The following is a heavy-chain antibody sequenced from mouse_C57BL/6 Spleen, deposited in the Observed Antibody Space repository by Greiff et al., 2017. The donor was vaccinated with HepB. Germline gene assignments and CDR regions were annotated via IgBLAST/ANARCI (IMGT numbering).Heavy chain of an antibody. Sequence: QVQLKQSGPELVKPGASVKISCKASGYAFSSSWMNWVKQRPGKGLEWIGRIYPGDGDTNYNGKFKGKATLTADKSSSTAYMQLSSLTSEDSAVYFCARGWDYDAFDYWGQGTTLTVSS. D-gene: IGHD2-4*01. CDR3: ARGWDYDAFDY. V-gene: IGHV1-82*01. CDR2: IYPGDGDT. CDR1: GYAFSSSW. J-gene: IGHJ2*01.